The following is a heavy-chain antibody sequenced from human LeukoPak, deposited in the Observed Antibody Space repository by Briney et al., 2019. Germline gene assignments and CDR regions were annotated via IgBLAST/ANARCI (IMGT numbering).Heavy chain of an antibody. CDR2: ISTGSSYI. V-gene: IGHV3-21*01. CDR1: GFIFSSNS. D-gene: IGHD3-10*01. Sequence: GGSLRLSCAAFGFIFSSNSMNWVRQAPGQGLEWVSSISTGSSYIYYADSVKGRFTISRDNAKNSLYLQMNSLRAEDTAVYYCARDLSGSGSSDYWGQGTLVTVSA. J-gene: IGHJ4*02. CDR3: ARDLSGSGSSDY.